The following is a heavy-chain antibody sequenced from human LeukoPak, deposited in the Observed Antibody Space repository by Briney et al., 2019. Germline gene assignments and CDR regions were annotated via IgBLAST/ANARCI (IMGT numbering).Heavy chain of an antibody. D-gene: IGHD3-10*01. CDR2: IKEDGSEK. V-gene: IGHV3-7*03. J-gene: IGHJ4*02. CDR1: GFTFSNYW. CDR3: ARTIRGY. Sequence: GGSLRLSCAASGFTFSNYWISWVSQAPGKGLEWVANIKEDGSEKHYVDSVKGRFTISRDNAKNSLYLQMNSLRVEDTAVYYCARTIRGYWGQGTLVTVSS.